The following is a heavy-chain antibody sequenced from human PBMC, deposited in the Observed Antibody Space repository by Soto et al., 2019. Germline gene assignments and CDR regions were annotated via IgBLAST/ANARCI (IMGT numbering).Heavy chain of an antibody. D-gene: IGHD2-15*01. CDR3: ARDTGYCSGGSCSSLPNNWFDP. CDR2: IIHILGIA. V-gene: IGHV1-69*08. Sequence: QVQLVQSGAEVKKPGSSVKVSCKASGGTFSSYTISWVRQAPGQGLEWMGRIIHILGIANYAQKFQGRVTITANKSTSTAYMELSSLRSEDTAVYYCARDTGYCSGGSCSSLPNNWFDPWGQGTLVTVSS. CDR1: GGTFSSYT. J-gene: IGHJ5*02.